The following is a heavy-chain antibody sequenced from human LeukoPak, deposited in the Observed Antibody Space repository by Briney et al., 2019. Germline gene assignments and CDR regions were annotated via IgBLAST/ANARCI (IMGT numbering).Heavy chain of an antibody. CDR2: INQDGTEK. V-gene: IGHV3-7*01. CDR1: GLTFSSYW. CDR3: ARDLGDFYYISLDFDY. Sequence: GGSLRLSCAASGLTFSSYWMTWVRQAPGKGLEWVANINQDGTEKNYVGSVKGRFTISRGNAKNSLFLEMNGLRAEDTAVYYCARDLGDFYYISLDFDYWGQGTLVTVSS. D-gene: IGHD3-10*01. J-gene: IGHJ4*02.